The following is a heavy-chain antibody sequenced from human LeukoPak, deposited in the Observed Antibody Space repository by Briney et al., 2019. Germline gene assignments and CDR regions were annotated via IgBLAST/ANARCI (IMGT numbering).Heavy chain of an antibody. Sequence: GGSLRLSCAASGFTFSSYAMSWVRQAPGKGLEWVSAISGSGGSTYYADSVKGRFTISRDNSKNTLYLQMNSLRAEDTAVYYCARDHYYDSSGYYSRPYDYWGQGTLVTVSS. CDR2: ISGSGGST. J-gene: IGHJ4*02. CDR1: GFTFSSYA. D-gene: IGHD3-22*01. CDR3: ARDHYYDSSGYYSRPYDY. V-gene: IGHV3-23*01.